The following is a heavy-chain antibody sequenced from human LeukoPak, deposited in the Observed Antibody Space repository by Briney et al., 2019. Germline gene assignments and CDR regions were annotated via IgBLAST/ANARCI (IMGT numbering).Heavy chain of an antibody. CDR2: INPNSGGT. CDR3: ARGLSGGVAGQYYFDY. CDR1: GYTFTGYY. J-gene: IGHJ4*02. Sequence: PSASVKVFCKASGYTFTGYYMHWVRQAPGQGLEWMGWINPNSGGTNYAQKFQGRVTMTRDTSISTAYMELSRLRSDDTAVYYCARGLSGGVAGQYYFDYWGQGTLVTVSS. V-gene: IGHV1-2*02. D-gene: IGHD6-19*01.